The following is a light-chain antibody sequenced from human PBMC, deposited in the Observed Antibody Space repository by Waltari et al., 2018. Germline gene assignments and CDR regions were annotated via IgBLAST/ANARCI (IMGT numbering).Light chain of an antibody. CDR3: QSYDDSLSGWV. J-gene: IGLJ3*02. V-gene: IGLV1-40*01. CDR2: GNV. CDR1: SSNIGSGYD. Sequence: QSVLTQPPSVSGAPGQRVTISCTGSSSNIGSGYDLHWYQQLPGTAPKLLIYGNVVRPAGFPDRFSASKSGTSASLAITGLQAEDEADYYCQSYDDSLSGWVFGGGTKVTVL.